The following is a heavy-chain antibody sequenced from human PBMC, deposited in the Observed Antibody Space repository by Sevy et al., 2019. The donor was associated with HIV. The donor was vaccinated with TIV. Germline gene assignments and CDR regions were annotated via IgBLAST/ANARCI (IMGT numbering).Heavy chain of an antibody. Sequence: GGFLRLSCAVSGFTFRSYWMSWVRQAPGKGLEWVAHIKVDGSEKYHVDSVKDRFTISRDNAKNSLFLHMNSLRVEDTAVSYCARDCSSTSCLWGLDVWGQGTAVTVSS. V-gene: IGHV3-7*03. CDR2: IKVDGSEK. CDR3: ARDCSSTSCLWGLDV. J-gene: IGHJ6*02. CDR1: GFTFRSYW. D-gene: IGHD2-2*01.